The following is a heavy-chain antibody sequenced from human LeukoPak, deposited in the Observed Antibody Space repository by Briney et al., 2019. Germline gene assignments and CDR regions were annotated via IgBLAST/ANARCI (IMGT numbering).Heavy chain of an antibody. CDR3: AREIIWGTYRRLYYFDS. CDR2: INHSASA. V-gene: IGHV4-34*01. D-gene: IGHD3-16*02. J-gene: IGHJ4*02. Sequence: GSLRLSCAASGFTFSSYEMNWVRQAPGKGLEWIGEINHSASARYSPSLKSRVTMSVDTSKNQFSLKLTSVTAADTAIYYCAREIIWGTYRRLYYFDSWGQGTLVTVSS. CDR1: GFTFSSYE.